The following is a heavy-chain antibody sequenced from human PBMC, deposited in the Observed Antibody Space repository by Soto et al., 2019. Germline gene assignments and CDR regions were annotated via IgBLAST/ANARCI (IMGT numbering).Heavy chain of an antibody. CDR2: IIPISGTA. Sequence: SVKVSCKASGGTFSSYAISWVRQAPGQGLEWMGGIIPISGTANYAQKFQGRVTMTTDTSTSTAYMELRSLRSDDTAVYYCAKIWNASYYYYMDVWGKGTSVTVSS. D-gene: IGHD1-1*01. J-gene: IGHJ6*03. CDR1: GGTFSSYA. CDR3: AKIWNASYYYYMDV. V-gene: IGHV1-69*05.